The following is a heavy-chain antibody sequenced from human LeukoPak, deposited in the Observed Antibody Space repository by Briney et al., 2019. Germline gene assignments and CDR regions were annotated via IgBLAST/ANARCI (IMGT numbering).Heavy chain of an antibody. D-gene: IGHD1-26*01. J-gene: IGHJ4*02. CDR1: GFTVSSNY. CDR3: ARDLVGARGY. CDR2: IYSDDNT. Sequence: PGGSLRLSCAAPGFTVSSNYMSWVRQAPGKGLGGVSVIYSDDNTYYADSVKGPFTLSRDNSKNTLYLQMNSLRAEDSAVYYCARDLVGARGYWGQGTLVTVSS. V-gene: IGHV3-53*01.